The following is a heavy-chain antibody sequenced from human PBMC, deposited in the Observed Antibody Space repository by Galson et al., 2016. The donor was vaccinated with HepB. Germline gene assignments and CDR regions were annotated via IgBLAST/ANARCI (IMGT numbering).Heavy chain of an antibody. CDR2: VRSKTYGGTM. Sequence: SLRLSCAASGFTFGDYAMSWFRQAPGKGLEWVGLVRSKTYGGTMEYAASVRGSFTISRDDSKSIAYLQMNSLKTEDTAVYYCTRGMTVIGAKHYSDYWGQGTLVTVSS. CDR3: TRGMTVIGAKHYSDY. CDR1: GFTFGDYA. D-gene: IGHD4-17*01. J-gene: IGHJ4*02. V-gene: IGHV3-49*03.